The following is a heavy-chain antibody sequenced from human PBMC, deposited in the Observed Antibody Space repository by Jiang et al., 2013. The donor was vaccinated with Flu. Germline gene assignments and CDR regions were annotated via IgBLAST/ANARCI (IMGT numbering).Heavy chain of an antibody. D-gene: IGHD1-26*01. Sequence: GPGLVKPSETLSLSCSVSGGSISSSTYYWGWIRQPPGKGLEWIGSIYYSGSTWYNPSLNSRVTISVDTSNNQFSLKLTSVTAADTAVYYCARERYSGNYYDYWGQGTLVTVSS. CDR1: GGSISSSTYY. J-gene: IGHJ4*02. CDR2: IYYSGST. CDR3: ARERYSGNYYDY. V-gene: IGHV4-39*07.